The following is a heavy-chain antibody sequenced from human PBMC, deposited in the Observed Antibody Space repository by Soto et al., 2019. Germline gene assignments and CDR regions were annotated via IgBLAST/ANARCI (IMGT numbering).Heavy chain of an antibody. J-gene: IGHJ6*03. Sequence: SETLSLTCTVSGGSISSYYWSWIRQPPGKGLEWIGYIYYSGSTNYNPSLKSRVTISVDTSKNQFSLKLSSVTAADTAVYYCASGFSSSSWFSDYYMDVWGKGTTVTVSS. CDR2: IYYSGST. V-gene: IGHV4-59*08. CDR3: ASGFSSSSWFSDYYMDV. CDR1: GGSISSYY. D-gene: IGHD6-13*01.